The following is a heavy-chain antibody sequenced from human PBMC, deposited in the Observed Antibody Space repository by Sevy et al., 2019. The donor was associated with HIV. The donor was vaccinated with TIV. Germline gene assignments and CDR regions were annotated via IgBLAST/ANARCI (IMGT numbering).Heavy chain of an antibody. Sequence: GGSLRLSCAASGFTFSSYAMSWVRQAPGKGLEWVSAISGSGGSTYYADSVKGRFTISRDNSKNTLYLQMNSLRAEDTAVYYCAKADYYGSGSYGFDYLGQGTLVTVSS. D-gene: IGHD3-10*01. V-gene: IGHV3-23*01. CDR1: GFTFSSYA. J-gene: IGHJ4*02. CDR3: AKADYYGSGSYGFDY. CDR2: ISGSGGST.